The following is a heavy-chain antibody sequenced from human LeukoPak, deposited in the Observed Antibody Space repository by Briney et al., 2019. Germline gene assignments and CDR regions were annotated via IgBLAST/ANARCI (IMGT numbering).Heavy chain of an antibody. J-gene: IGHJ6*02. CDR2: INHSGST. D-gene: IGHD6-19*01. CDR3: AREETVEQWPLWYYYGMDV. Sequence: PSETLSLTCAVYGGSFSGYYWSWIRQPPGKGLEWIGEINHSGSTNYNPSLKSRVTISVDTSKNQFSLKLSSVTAADTAVYYCAREETVEQWPLWYYYGMDVWGQGTTVTVSS. CDR1: GGSFSGYY. V-gene: IGHV4-34*01.